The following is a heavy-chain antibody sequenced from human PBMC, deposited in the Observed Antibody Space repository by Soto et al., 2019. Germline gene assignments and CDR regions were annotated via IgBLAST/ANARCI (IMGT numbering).Heavy chain of an antibody. D-gene: IGHD6-13*01. Sequence: QVQLVESGGGVVPPGRSLRLSCAASGFTFSSYGMHWVGQAPGKGLEWVAVISYDGSNKYYADSVKGRFTISRDNSKNTLYLQMNSLRAEDTAVYYCAKGLAAAGLYYYYMDVWGKGTTVTVSS. CDR3: AKGLAAAGLYYYYMDV. V-gene: IGHV3-30*18. J-gene: IGHJ6*03. CDR1: GFTFSSYG. CDR2: ISYDGSNK.